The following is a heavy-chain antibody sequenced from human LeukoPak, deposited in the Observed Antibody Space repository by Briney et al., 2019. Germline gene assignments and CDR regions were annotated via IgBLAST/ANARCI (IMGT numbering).Heavy chain of an antibody. J-gene: IGHJ3*02. V-gene: IGHV3-48*01. D-gene: IGHD3-3*01. CDR2: ISHRDGTA. Sequence: GGSLRLSCVASGFTFSSHSMNWVRQAPGKGLEWLASISHRDGTAHYADSVKGRFTISRDDAQNSVFLQMNSLRGEDTGLYYCAGDDLGVLPGDAFDMWGQGTMVTVSS. CDR1: GFTFSSHS. CDR3: AGDDLGVLPGDAFDM.